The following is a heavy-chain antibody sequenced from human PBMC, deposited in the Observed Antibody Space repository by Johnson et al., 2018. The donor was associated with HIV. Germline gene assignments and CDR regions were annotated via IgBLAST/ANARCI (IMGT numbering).Heavy chain of an antibody. V-gene: IGHV3-66*01. CDR1: GFTVSSNY. D-gene: IGHD5-24*01. CDR2: IFSGGST. CDR3: ARACRDGYTCDAFDI. Sequence: VQLVESGGGVVQPGRSLRLSCAASGFTVSSNYMSWVRQAPGKGLEWVSVIFSGGSTYYADSVNGRFTISRDNSKNTLYLQMNSLRAKDTALYYCARACRDGYTCDAFDIWGQGTMVTVSS. J-gene: IGHJ3*02.